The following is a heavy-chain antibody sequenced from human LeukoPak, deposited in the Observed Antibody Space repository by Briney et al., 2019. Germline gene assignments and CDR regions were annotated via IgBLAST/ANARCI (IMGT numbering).Heavy chain of an antibody. V-gene: IGHV3-30-3*01. J-gene: IGHJ4*02. CDR2: ISYDGSNK. Sequence: GGALRLSCAVSGFTFSDYYMSWIRQAPGKGLEWVAVISYDGSNKYYVDSVKGRFTISRGNSKNTLYLQMNSLRAEDTAVYYCARDPKGSGWYGRFDYWGQGTLVTVSS. D-gene: IGHD6-19*01. CDR3: ARDPKGSGWYGRFDY. CDR1: GFTFSDYY.